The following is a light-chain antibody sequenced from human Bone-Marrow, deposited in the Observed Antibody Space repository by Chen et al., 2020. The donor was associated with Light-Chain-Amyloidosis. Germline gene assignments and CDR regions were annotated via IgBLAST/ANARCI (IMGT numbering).Light chain of an antibody. J-gene: IGLJ1*01. Sequence: AALTQPASLSGSPGQSITISCTGPSSDVGYYNYVSWYQQYPGKAPKLVMSDVNTRPSGVSNRFSGSKSGNTASLTISRLQAEDEADYYCSSYTSSSRPYVFGTGTKVTVL. CDR1: SSDVGYYNY. CDR3: SSYTSSSRPYV. CDR2: DVN. V-gene: IGLV2-14*01.